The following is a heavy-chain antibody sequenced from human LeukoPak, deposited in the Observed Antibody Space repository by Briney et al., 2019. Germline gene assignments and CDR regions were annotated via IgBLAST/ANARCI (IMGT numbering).Heavy chain of an antibody. CDR3: AKGGRGSRDYYDAFDI. D-gene: IGHD3-22*01. CDR1: GFSFRSYA. Sequence: SGGSLRLSCAASGFSFRSYAMNWVRQAPGKGLEWVSTISGSGGSTYYADSVMRRFTISRDNSKNTLYLQMNSLRAEDTAVYYCAKGGRGSRDYYDAFDIWGQGTKVIVSS. CDR2: ISGSGGST. J-gene: IGHJ3*02. V-gene: IGHV3-23*01.